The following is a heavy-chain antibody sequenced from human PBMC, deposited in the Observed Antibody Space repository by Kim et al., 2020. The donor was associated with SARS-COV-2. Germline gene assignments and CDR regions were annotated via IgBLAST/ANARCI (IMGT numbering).Heavy chain of an antibody. Sequence: ASVKVSCKASGYTFTSYDINWVRQATGQGLEWMGWMNPNSGNTGYAQKFQGRVTMTRNTSISTAYMELSSLRSEDTAVYYCARGRFLEWSSGPDWFDPWGRGTLVTVSS. D-gene: IGHD3-3*01. CDR1: GYTFTSYD. J-gene: IGHJ5*02. V-gene: IGHV1-8*01. CDR2: MNPNSGNT. CDR3: ARGRFLEWSSGPDWFDP.